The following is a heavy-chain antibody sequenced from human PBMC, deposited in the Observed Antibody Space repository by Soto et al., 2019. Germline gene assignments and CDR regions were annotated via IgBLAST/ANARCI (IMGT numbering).Heavy chain of an antibody. V-gene: IGHV1-58*01. CDR2: IVVGSGNT. J-gene: IGHJ3*02. Sequence: SVKVSCKAAGFTFTSSAVQWVRQARGQRLEWIGWIVVGSGNTNYAQKFQERVTITRDMSTSTAYMELSSLRSEDTAVYYCAAVYDSSGYYYVDAFDIWGQGTMVTVSS. CDR3: AAVYDSSGYYYVDAFDI. CDR1: GFTFTSSA. D-gene: IGHD3-22*01.